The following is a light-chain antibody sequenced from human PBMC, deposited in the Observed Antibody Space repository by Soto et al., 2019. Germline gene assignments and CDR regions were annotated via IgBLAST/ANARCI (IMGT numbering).Light chain of an antibody. Sequence: EIVLTQSPGTLSLSPGERATLSFRASQSVSSSYLAWYQQKPGQAPRLLIYDVSSRATGIPDRFSGSGSGTDFTLTISRLEPEDFAVYYCQQYSSSPAMYTFGQGTTLEIK. CDR1: QSVSSSY. J-gene: IGKJ2*01. CDR2: DVS. V-gene: IGKV3-20*01. CDR3: QQYSSSPAMYT.